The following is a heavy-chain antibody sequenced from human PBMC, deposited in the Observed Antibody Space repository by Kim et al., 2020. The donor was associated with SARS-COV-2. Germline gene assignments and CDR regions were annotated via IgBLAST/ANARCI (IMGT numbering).Heavy chain of an antibody. CDR1: GESVSSGNHF. Sequence: SETLSLTCTVSGESVSSGNHFWTWIRQPPGRGLEWIGYIYYSDNTIYNPSPNSRVTISRDSSKNQFSLRLTSVTAADTAIYYCASRKDVDQWVAFWGQGVLVTVSS. CDR2: IYYSDNT. J-gene: IGHJ4*02. D-gene: IGHD6-19*01. V-gene: IGHV4-61*01. CDR3: ASRKDVDQWVAF.